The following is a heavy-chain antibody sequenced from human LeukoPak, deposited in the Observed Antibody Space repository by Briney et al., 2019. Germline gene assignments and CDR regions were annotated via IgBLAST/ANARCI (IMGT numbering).Heavy chain of an antibody. CDR2: IIPIFGTA. Sequence: SVKVSCKAPGGTFSSYAISWVRQAPGQGLEWMGGIIPIFGTANYAQKFQGRVTITADESTSTASMELSSLRSEDTAVYYCARAPNYCSSTSCLLGYYYYYMDVWGKGTTVTVSS. CDR3: ARAPNYCSSTSCLLGYYYYYMDV. V-gene: IGHV1-69*13. CDR1: GGTFSSYA. J-gene: IGHJ6*03. D-gene: IGHD2-2*01.